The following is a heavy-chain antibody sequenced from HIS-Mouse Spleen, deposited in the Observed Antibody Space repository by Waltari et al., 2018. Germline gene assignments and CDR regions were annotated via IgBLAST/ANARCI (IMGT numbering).Heavy chain of an antibody. CDR3: ARDGGTGDFDY. CDR2: IKQDGSEK. D-gene: IGHD7-27*01. V-gene: IGHV3-7*01. CDR1: GFTFGHYG. Sequence: EVQLVASGGGLVQPWGCLRPSCVASGFTFGHYGMSGVRQAPGKGLGWVANIKQDGSEKYYVDSVKGRFTISRDNAKNSLYLQMNSLRAEDTAVYYCARDGGTGDFDYWGQGTLVTVSS. J-gene: IGHJ4*02.